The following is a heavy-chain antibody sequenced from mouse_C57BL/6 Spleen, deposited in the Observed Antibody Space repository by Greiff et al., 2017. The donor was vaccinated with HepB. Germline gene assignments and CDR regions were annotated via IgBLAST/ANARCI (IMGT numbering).Heavy chain of an antibody. CDR1: GFTFSDYG. V-gene: IGHV5-17*01. Sequence: EVKVVESGGGLVKPGGSLKLSCAASGFTFSDYGLHWVRQAPEKGLEWVAYISSGSSTIYYADTVKGRFTISRDNAKNTLFLQMTSLRSEDTAMYYCARPSFYYGSSYGYFDVWGTGTTVTVSS. CDR3: ARPSFYYGSSYGYFDV. CDR2: ISSGSSTI. D-gene: IGHD1-1*01. J-gene: IGHJ1*03.